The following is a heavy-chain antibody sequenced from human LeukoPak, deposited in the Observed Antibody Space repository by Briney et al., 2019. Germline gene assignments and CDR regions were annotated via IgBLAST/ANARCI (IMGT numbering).Heavy chain of an antibody. V-gene: IGHV5-51*01. CDR1: GYSFTNYW. D-gene: IGHD6-19*01. CDR2: IYPGDSDT. Sequence: PGESLKISCKGSGYSFTNYWIAWVRHMPGKGLEWMGIIYPGDSDTRYSPSFQGQVTISADKSLSTAYLQWSSLKASDTAMYYCARHTAVAGNVDYWGQGTLVTVSS. J-gene: IGHJ4*02. CDR3: ARHTAVAGNVDY.